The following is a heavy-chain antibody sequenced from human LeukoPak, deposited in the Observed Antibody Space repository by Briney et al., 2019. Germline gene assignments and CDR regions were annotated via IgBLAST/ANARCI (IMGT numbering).Heavy chain of an antibody. CDR1: GGSISSYY. J-gene: IGHJ4*02. CDR2: IYHSGST. CDR3: ARGRNWNEPIDY. Sequence: SETLSLTCTVFGGSISSYYWSWIRQPPGKGLEWIEYIYHSGSTKYNASLKSRVTISVDTSKNQLSLKLTSVTAADTVVYYCARGRNWNEPIDYWGQGTLVTVSS. D-gene: IGHD1-1*01. V-gene: IGHV4-59*01.